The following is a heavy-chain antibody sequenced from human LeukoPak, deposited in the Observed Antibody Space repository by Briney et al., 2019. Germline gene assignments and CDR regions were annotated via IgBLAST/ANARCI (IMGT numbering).Heavy chain of an antibody. CDR1: GYTFTGYY. CDR2: INPNSGGT. D-gene: IGHD2-15*01. Sequence: ASVKVSCKASGYTFTGYYMHWVRQAPGQGLEWMGWINPNSGGTNYAQKFQGRATMTRDTSISTAYMELSRLRSDDTAVYYSASLLGYCSGGSCSPYYFDYWGQGTLVTVSS. V-gene: IGHV1-2*02. CDR3: ASLLGYCSGGSCSPYYFDY. J-gene: IGHJ4*02.